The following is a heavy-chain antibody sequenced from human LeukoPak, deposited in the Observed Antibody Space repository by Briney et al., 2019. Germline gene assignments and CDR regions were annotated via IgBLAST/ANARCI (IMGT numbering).Heavy chain of an antibody. V-gene: IGHV4-39*07. J-gene: IGHJ4*02. CDR1: GGSISSSSYY. Sequence: SETLSLTCTVSGGSISSSSYYWGWIRQPPGKGLEWIGTIYYSGSTYYSPSLKSRVTISVDTSKNQFSLKLSSVTAADTAVYYCARGDGSYAAYYFDYWGQGTLVTVSS. D-gene: IGHD1-26*01. CDR3: ARGDGSYAAYYFDY. CDR2: IYYSGST.